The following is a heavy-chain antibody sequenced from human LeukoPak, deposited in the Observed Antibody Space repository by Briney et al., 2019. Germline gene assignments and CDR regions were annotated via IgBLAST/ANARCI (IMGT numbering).Heavy chain of an antibody. V-gene: IGHV5-51*01. Sequence: GESLKISCQASGYNFASSWIGWVRQMPGKGLEWMGIIYPGDSDTRYSPSFQGQVTISADKSISTAYLQWSSLKASDTAMYYCARQRAYYFDYWGQGTLVTVSS. J-gene: IGHJ4*02. CDR2: IYPGDSDT. CDR1: GYNFASSW. CDR3: ARQRAYYFDY.